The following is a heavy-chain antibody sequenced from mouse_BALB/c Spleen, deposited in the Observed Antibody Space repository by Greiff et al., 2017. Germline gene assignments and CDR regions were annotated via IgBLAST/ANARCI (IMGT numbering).Heavy chain of an antibody. D-gene: IGHD3-1*01. Sequence: VQGVESGPGLVAPSQSLSITCTVSGFSLTGYGVNWVRQPPGKGLEWLGMIWGDGSTDYNSALKSRLSISKDNSKSQVFLKMNSLQTDDTARYYCAREGPRGAMDYWGQGTSVTVSS. CDR1: GFSLTGYG. CDR3: AREGPRGAMDY. J-gene: IGHJ4*01. V-gene: IGHV2-6-7*01. CDR2: IWGDGST.